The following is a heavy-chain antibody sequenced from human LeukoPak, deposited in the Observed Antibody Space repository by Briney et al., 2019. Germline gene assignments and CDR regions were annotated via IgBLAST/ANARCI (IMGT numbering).Heavy chain of an antibody. CDR1: GGSFSGYY. J-gene: IGHJ6*03. Sequence: SETLSLTCAVYGGSFSGYYWSWIRQPPGKGLEWIGEINHSGSTNYNPSLKSRVTISVDTSKNQFSLKLSSVTAADTAVYYCGTPCITIFGVVNFLWEILDYYYSYMDVWGKGTTVTVSS. D-gene: IGHD3-3*01. V-gene: IGHV4-34*01. CDR3: GTPCITIFGVVNFLWEILDYYYSYMDV. CDR2: INHSGST.